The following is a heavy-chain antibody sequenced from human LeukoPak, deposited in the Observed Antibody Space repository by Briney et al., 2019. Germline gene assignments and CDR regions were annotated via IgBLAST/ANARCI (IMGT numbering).Heavy chain of an antibody. CDR3: ARTPAGESDAFDI. CDR2: IYTSGGT. D-gene: IGHD1-26*01. V-gene: IGHV4-61*02. Sequence: PSQTLSLICTVSGGSISSGSYYWSWIRQPAGKGLEWIGRIYTSGGTNYNPSLNNGVTISVDTSKNHFSLKLSSVTAADTAVYYCARTPAGESDAFDIWGQGTMVTVSS. J-gene: IGHJ3*02. CDR1: GGSISSGSYY.